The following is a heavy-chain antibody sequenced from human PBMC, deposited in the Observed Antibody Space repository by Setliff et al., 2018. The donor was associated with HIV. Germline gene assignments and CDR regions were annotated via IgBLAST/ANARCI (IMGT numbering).Heavy chain of an antibody. V-gene: IGHV4-4*07. CDR1: GGSILNYF. Sequence: ASETLSLTCSVSGGSILNYFWSWVRQAAGKGPEWIGRLHFSGTAAIYNPSLKTRIIMSMDTSKNQFSLNLTSVTAADTATYYCARGNWGSIGRFDYWGQGILVTVSS. D-gene: IGHD7-27*01. CDR2: LHFSGTAA. CDR3: ARGNWGSIGRFDY. J-gene: IGHJ4*02.